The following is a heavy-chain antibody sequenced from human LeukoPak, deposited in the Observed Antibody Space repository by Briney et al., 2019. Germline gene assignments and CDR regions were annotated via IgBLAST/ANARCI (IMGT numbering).Heavy chain of an antibody. V-gene: IGHV3-7*04. Sequence: GGSLRLSCAASGFTFSSYWMSWVRQAPGKGLEWVANIKEDGSGKFYVDSVKGRFTISRDNAKNSLYLQVNSLRAEDTAVYYCARVSYCSSTSCYDYWGQGTLVTVSS. J-gene: IGHJ4*02. CDR2: IKEDGSGK. D-gene: IGHD2-2*01. CDR3: ARVSYCSSTSCYDY. CDR1: GFTFSSYW.